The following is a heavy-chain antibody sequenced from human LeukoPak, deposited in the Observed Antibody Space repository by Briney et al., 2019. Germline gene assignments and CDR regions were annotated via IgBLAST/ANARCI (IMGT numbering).Heavy chain of an antibody. CDR3: ARIQREGDSSALGHYFDY. Sequence: SGTLSLTCAVYGGSFSGYYWSWIRQPPGKGLEWIGEINHSGSTNYNPCLKSRVTISVDTSKNQFSLKLSSVTAADTAVYYCARIQREGDSSALGHYFDYWGQGTLVTVSS. CDR2: INHSGST. J-gene: IGHJ4*02. D-gene: IGHD3-22*01. CDR1: GGSFSGYY. V-gene: IGHV4-34*01.